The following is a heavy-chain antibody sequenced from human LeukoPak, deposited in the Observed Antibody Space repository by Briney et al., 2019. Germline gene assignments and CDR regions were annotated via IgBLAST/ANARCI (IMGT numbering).Heavy chain of an antibody. J-gene: IGHJ5*02. V-gene: IGHV1-18*01. Sequence: ASVKVSCKASGYTFTSYGISWVRQAPGQGLEWMGWISAYNGNTNYAQKLQGRVTMTTDTSTSTAYMELRSLRSDDTAVYYCAREEGSWYPKKVARGFDPWGQGTLVTVSS. D-gene: IGHD6-13*01. CDR1: GYTFTSYG. CDR2: ISAYNGNT. CDR3: AREEGSWYPKKVARGFDP.